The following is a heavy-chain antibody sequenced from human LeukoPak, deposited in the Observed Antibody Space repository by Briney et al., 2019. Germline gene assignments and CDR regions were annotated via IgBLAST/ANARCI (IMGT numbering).Heavy chain of an antibody. CDR3: ARDLLPYYDILTGYFW. Sequence: ASVKVSCKASGYTFTSYYMHWVRQAPGQGLEWMGIINPSGGSTSYAQKFQGRVTMTRDTSISTAYMELSRLRSDDTAVYYCARDLLPYYDILTGYFWWGQGTLVTVSS. CDR1: GYTFTSYY. J-gene: IGHJ4*02. V-gene: IGHV1-46*01. D-gene: IGHD3-9*01. CDR2: INPSGGST.